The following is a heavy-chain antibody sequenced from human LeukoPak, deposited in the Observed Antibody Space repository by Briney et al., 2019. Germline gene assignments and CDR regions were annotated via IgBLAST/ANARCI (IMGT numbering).Heavy chain of an antibody. V-gene: IGHV3-48*03. CDR1: GFTFSSYE. CDR2: ISSSGSTI. CDR3: ARVPPRYYYYMDV. Sequence: GGSLRLSCAASGFTFSSYEMNWVRQAPGKGLAWVSYISSSGSTIYYADSVKGRFTISRDNAKNLLYLQMNSLRAEDTAVYYCARVPPRYYYYMDVWGKGTTVTVSS. J-gene: IGHJ6*03.